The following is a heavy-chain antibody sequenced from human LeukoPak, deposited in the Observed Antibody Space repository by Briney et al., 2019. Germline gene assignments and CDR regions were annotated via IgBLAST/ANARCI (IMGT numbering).Heavy chain of an antibody. V-gene: IGHV4-39*02. CDR1: GGSISSGSYY. Sequence: PSETLSLSCAVSGGSISSGSYYWGWVRQPPGKGLEYIGTIFYSGSTYYNPSLKSRVTMSVDTSKNHFSLKLSSVTAADTAVFYCARLTFFTYYYDSSDYKGFYFDYWGQGSLVTVPS. D-gene: IGHD3-22*01. CDR3: ARLTFFTYYYDSSDYKGFYFDY. J-gene: IGHJ4*02. CDR2: IFYSGST.